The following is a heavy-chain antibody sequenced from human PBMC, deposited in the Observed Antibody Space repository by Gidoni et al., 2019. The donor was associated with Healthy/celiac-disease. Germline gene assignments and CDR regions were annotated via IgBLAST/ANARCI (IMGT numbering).Heavy chain of an antibody. CDR3: ARGDLGYGGNIEYFQH. J-gene: IGHJ1*01. V-gene: IGHV3-66*01. D-gene: IGHD2-15*01. CDR1: GFTVRSNY. Sequence: EVQLVESGGGLVQPGGSLRLSCAASGFTVRSNYMSWVRQAPGKGLEWVSVIYSGGSTYYADSVKGRFTISRDNSKNTLYLQMNSLRAEDTAVYYCARGDLGYGGNIEYFQHWGQGTLVTVSS. CDR2: IYSGGST.